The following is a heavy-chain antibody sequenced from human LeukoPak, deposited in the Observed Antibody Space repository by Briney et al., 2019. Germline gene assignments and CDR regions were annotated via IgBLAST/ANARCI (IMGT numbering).Heavy chain of an antibody. D-gene: IGHD3-22*01. CDR3: AKDFDYYDTSDYFFLAVFDY. Sequence: GGSLRLSCAASGFSFANYAMSWVRQAPARGPEWLSSMKGGGETFYAGSVKGRFTLSRDSSKNTLYLEMSSLRAEDTAVYYCAKDFDYYDTSDYFFLAVFDYWGQGTLVTVSS. J-gene: IGHJ4*02. V-gene: IGHV3-23*01. CDR2: MKGGGET. CDR1: GFSFANYA.